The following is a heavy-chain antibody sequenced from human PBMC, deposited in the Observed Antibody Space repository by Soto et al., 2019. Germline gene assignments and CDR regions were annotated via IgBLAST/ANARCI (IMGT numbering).Heavy chain of an antibody. J-gene: IGHJ1*01. CDR3: ARDQPTYGDSYPEYFQH. V-gene: IGHV3-7*03. Sequence: GGSLRLSCAASGFTFSSYWMSWVRQAPGKGLEWVANIKQDGSEKYYVDSVKGRFTISRDNAKNSLYLQMNSLRAEDTAVYYCARDQPTYGDSYPEYFQHWGQGTLVTVSS. CDR2: IKQDGSEK. CDR1: GFTFSSYW. D-gene: IGHD4-17*01.